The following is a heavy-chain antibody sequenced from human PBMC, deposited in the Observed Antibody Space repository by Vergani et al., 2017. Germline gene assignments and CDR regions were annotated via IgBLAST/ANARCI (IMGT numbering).Heavy chain of an antibody. J-gene: IGHJ5*02. V-gene: IGHV3-30*18. D-gene: IGHD6-19*01. CDR1: GFTFSSYG. CDR3: AKVTPPQYSSGWYWFDP. Sequence: QVQLVESGGGVVQPGRSLRLSCAASGFTFSSYGMHWVRQASGKGLEWVAVISYDGSNKYYADSVKGRFTISRDNSKNTLYLQMNSLRAEDTAVYYCAKVTPPQYSSGWYWFDPWGQGTLVTVSS. CDR2: ISYDGSNK.